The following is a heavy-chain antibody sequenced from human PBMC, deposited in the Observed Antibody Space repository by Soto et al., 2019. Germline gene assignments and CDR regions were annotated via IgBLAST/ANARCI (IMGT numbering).Heavy chain of an antibody. D-gene: IGHD6-19*01. CDR1: GFTFSSYG. CDR3: ARDYDPPYSSGLIPFDY. V-gene: IGHV3-33*01. Sequence: GGSLRLSCAASGFTFSSYGMHWVRQAPGKGLEWVAVIWYDGSNKYYADSVKGRFTVSRDNSKNTLYLQMNSLRAEDTAVYYCARDYDPPYSSGLIPFDYWGQGTLVTVSS. CDR2: IWYDGSNK. J-gene: IGHJ4*02.